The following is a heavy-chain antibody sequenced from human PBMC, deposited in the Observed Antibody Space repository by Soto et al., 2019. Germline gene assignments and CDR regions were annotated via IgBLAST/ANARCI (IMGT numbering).Heavy chain of an antibody. CDR1: GYTFTSYA. J-gene: IGHJ4*02. CDR2: INAGNGNT. CDR3: ARAPYGSKRGGPHLIYFDY. Sequence: GASVKVSCKASGYTFTSYAMHWVRQAPGQRLEWMGWINAGNGNTKYSQKFQGRVTITRDTSASTAYMELSSLRSEDTAVYYCARAPYGSKRGGPHLIYFDYWGQGTLVTVSS. D-gene: IGHD4-17*01. V-gene: IGHV1-3*01.